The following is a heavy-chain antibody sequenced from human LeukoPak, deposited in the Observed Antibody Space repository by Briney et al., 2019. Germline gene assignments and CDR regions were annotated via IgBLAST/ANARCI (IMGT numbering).Heavy chain of an antibody. CDR2: ISSSSSYI. V-gene: IGHV3-21*04. CDR1: GFTFSSYS. CDR3: AKGESYYYYMDV. J-gene: IGHJ6*03. Sequence: GGSLRLSCAASGFTFSSYSMNWVRQAPGKGLEWVSSISSSSSYIYYADSVKGRFTISRDTSKSTLYLQMNSLRVEDTAVYYCAKGESYYYYMDVWGKGTTVTVSS.